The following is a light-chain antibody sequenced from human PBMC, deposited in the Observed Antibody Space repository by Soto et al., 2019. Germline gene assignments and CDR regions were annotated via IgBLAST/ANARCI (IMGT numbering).Light chain of an antibody. CDR2: AAS. CDR3: QQYDGAPLT. J-gene: IGKJ3*01. Sequence: EIMLSQSPATLSLSQGERATLYCRASQSVSSYLAWYQQKPGQAPRLLIYAASTRHTGIPDRFNGSGSGTDFVLTINRLEPEDFAVYYCQQYDGAPLTFGPGSKVAI. CDR1: QSVSSY. V-gene: IGKV3-20*01.